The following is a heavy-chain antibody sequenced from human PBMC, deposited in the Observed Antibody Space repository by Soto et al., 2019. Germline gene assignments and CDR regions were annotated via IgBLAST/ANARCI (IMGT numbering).Heavy chain of an antibody. J-gene: IGHJ6*02. CDR1: GFTFSSYA. D-gene: IGHD3-10*01. CDR3: AKVXGSGSGLYYFYYYGMDV. CDR2: ISGNGIST. Sequence: GGSLRLSCAASGFTFSSYALSWVRQAPGKGLQCVSTISGNGISTYYADSVKGRFTISRDNSRNTLYLQMNSLRAEDTAVYYCAKVXGSGSGLYYFYYYGMDVWGQGTTVTVSS. V-gene: IGHV3-23*01.